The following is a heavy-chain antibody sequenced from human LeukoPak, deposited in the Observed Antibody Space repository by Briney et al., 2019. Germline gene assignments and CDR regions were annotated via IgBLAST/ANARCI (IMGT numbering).Heavy chain of an antibody. D-gene: IGHD2-21*01. V-gene: IGHV4-34*01. CDR2: IDHRGDT. CDR3: ARGATIGETGYFDF. Sequence: SETLSLTCAVYGGSFSRYYWSWIRQSPGKGLEWIAEIDHRGDTNYNPSVKSRVTISVDTSKNQFSLKVRSLSAADTALYCARGATIGETGYFDFWGQGTLVTVSS. J-gene: IGHJ4*03. CDR1: GGSFSRYY.